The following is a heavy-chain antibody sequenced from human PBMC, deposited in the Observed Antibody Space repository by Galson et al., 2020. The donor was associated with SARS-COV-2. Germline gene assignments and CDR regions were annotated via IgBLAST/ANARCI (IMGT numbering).Heavy chain of an antibody. J-gene: IGHJ6*02. V-gene: IGHV3-7*01. CDR2: IKQDGSEK. CDR1: GFTFSSYW. CDR3: ARVGGLLWFGELLYRYYYGMDV. D-gene: IGHD3-10*01. Sequence: GESLKISCAASGFTFSSYWMSWVRQAPGKGLEWVANIKQDGSEKYYVDSVKGRFTISRDNAKNSLYLQMNSLRAEETAGYYCARVGGLLWFGELLYRYYYGMDVWGQGTTVTVSS.